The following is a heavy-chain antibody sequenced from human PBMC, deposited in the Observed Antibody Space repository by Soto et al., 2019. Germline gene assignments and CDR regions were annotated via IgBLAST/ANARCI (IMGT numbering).Heavy chain of an antibody. Sequence: SQTLSLTCAISGDSLSSNTAAWSWIRQSPSRGLEWLGRTYYRSKWYYDYAASVTSRMTINTDTSKNQFSLQLNSVTPEDTAVYYCARGSYTSTWYWGQGTLVTVSS. J-gene: IGHJ4*02. CDR2: TYYRSKWYY. V-gene: IGHV6-1*01. CDR3: ARGSYTSTWY. CDR1: GDSLSSNTAA. D-gene: IGHD6-13*01.